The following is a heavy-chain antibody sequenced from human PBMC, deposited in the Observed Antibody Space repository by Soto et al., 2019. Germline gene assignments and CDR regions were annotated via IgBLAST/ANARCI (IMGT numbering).Heavy chain of an antibody. V-gene: IGHV5-51*01. CDR3: ARHSRNYFANDAFDI. Sequence: PGESLKISCKGSGYTFTTYWIGWVRQMPGKGLEWMGIIYPDDSDTRYSPSFQGQVTISADKSITTAYLQRSSLKASDTAMYYCARHSRNYFANDAFDIWGQGTMVTV. D-gene: IGHD1-7*01. CDR2: IYPDDSDT. CDR1: GYTFTTYW. J-gene: IGHJ3*02.